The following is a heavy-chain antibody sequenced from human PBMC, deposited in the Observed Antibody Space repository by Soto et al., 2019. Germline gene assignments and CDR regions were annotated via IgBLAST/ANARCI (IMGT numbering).Heavy chain of an antibody. V-gene: IGHV4-4*07. CDR1: GASISGFY. CDR2: IYATGTT. Sequence: PSETLSHTCSVSGASISGFYWSWIRKSAVKGLEWIGRIYATGTTDNKPSLKSRVMMSVDTYKNQFSLQLNSVTPDDTAVYYCARGPGSLRPWGQGILVTVSS. J-gene: IGHJ4*02. CDR3: ARGPGSLRP. D-gene: IGHD1-1*01.